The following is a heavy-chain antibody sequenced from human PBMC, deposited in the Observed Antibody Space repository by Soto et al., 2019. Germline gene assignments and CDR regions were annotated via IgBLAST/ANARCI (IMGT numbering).Heavy chain of an antibody. V-gene: IGHV4-31*03. CDR2: IYYSRST. J-gene: IGHJ5*02. D-gene: IGHD2-2*01. Sequence: QVQLQESGPGLMKPSQTLSLTCSVSGGSISSDGYYWSWIRQHPGKGLEWIGYIYYSRSTYYNPSLKSRVTISVDTSKNQFSLKLSSVTAADTAVYYCARESSPLGYCSSTSCFGFDPWGQGTLVTVSS. CDR3: ARESSPLGYCSSTSCFGFDP. CDR1: GGSISSDGYY.